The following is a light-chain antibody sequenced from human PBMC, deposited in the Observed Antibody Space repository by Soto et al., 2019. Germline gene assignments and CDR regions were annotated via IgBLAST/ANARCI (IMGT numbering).Light chain of an antibody. J-gene: IGLJ1*01. CDR2: EVS. CDR3: CSYAGSSTYV. Sequence: QSVLTQPASVSGSPGQSITISCTGTSSDVGSYNLVSWYQQHPGKAPKLMIYEVSKRPSGVSNRFSGSESGNTASLTISGLQAEDEADYYCCSYAGSSTYVFGNGTKVTVL. CDR1: SSDVGSYNL. V-gene: IGLV2-23*02.